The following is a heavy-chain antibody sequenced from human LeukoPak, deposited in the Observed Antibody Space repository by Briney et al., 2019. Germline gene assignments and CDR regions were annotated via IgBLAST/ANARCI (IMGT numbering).Heavy chain of an antibody. CDR2: IKEDGSRK. V-gene: IGHV3-7*01. J-gene: IGHJ4*02. CDR1: GFTFSSHW. D-gene: IGHD4-11*01. Sequence: GGSLRLSCAASGFTFSSHWMSWVRQAPGKGLEWVANIKEDGSRKYYVDSVKGRFTISRDNAKNSLYLQMNSLRAEDTAVYYCAREDHSNYNYWGQGTLVTVSS. CDR3: AREDHSNYNY.